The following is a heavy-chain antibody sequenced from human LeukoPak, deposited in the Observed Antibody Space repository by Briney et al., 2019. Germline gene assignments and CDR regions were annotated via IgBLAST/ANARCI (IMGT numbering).Heavy chain of an antibody. CDR2: ISSSSSYI. Sequence: GGSLRLSCAASGFTFSSYSMNWVRQAPGKGLEWVSSISSSSSYIYYADSVKGRFTISRDNSKNTLYLQMNSLRAEDTAVYYCAKETSRIGGSMASFDYWGQGTLVTVSS. CDR3: AKETSRIGGSMASFDY. J-gene: IGHJ4*02. CDR1: GFTFSSYS. V-gene: IGHV3-21*04. D-gene: IGHD1-26*01.